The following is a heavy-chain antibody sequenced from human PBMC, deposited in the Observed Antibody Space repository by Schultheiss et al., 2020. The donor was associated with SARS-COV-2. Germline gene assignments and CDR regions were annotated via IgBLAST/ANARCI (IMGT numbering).Heavy chain of an antibody. CDR1: GFTFSSYD. V-gene: IGHV3-13*04. J-gene: IGHJ4*02. D-gene: IGHD3-3*01. CDR3: ARVHDYDFWSGFDY. CDR2: IGTAGDT. Sequence: GGSLRLSCAASGFTFSSYDMHWVRQATGKGLEWVSAIGTAGDTYYQGSVKGRFTISRDNAKNSLYLQMNSLRAEDTAVYYCARVHDYDFWSGFDYWGQGTLVTVSS.